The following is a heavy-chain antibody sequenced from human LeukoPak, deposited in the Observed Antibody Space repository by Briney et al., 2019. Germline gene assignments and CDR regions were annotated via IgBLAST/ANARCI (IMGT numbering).Heavy chain of an antibody. CDR2: IGTAGDT. V-gene: IGHV3-13*01. Sequence: GGSLRLSCAASGFTFSSYDMHWVRQPTGKGLEWVSAIGTAGDTYYPGSVKGRFTISRENAKNSLYLQMNSLRAGDTAVYYCARGPHYSDSSGLGYWGQGTLVTVSS. CDR1: GFTFSSYD. J-gene: IGHJ4*02. D-gene: IGHD3-22*01. CDR3: ARGPHYSDSSGLGY.